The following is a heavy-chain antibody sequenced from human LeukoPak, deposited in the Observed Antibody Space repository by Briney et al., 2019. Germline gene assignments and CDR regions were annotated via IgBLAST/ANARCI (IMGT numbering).Heavy chain of an antibody. CDR3: AKDRESTYGLGAFDM. V-gene: IGHV3-53*01. Sequence: GGSLRLSCAASGFTVSSNYMSWVRQAPGKGLEWVSVIYSGGSTYYADSVKGRFTISRDNSKNTLYLQMNSLRAEDTALYYCAKDRESTYGLGAFDMWGQGTMVTVSS. CDR1: GFTVSSNY. CDR2: IYSGGST. J-gene: IGHJ3*02. D-gene: IGHD3-10*01.